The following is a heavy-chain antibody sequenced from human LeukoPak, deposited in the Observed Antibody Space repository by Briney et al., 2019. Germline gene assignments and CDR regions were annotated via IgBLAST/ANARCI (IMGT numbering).Heavy chain of an antibody. Sequence: SETLSLTCTVSGGSISSYYWSWIRQPPGKGLEWIGFIYYSGSTNYNPSLKSRVTISVDTSKHQFSLKLTSVPAADTAVYYCARGVPEYYDFWSGYFYYFDYWGQGTLVTVSS. V-gene: IGHV4-59*01. D-gene: IGHD3-3*01. CDR1: GGSISSYY. J-gene: IGHJ4*02. CDR3: ARGVPEYYDFWSGYFYYFDY. CDR2: IYYSGST.